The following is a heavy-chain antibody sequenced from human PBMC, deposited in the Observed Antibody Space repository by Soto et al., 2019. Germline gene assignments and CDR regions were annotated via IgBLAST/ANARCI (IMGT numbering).Heavy chain of an antibody. CDR2: TLNDGSKE. J-gene: IGHJ4*02. D-gene: IGHD3-10*01. Sequence: PLGSLILSCAVSGCNFSNYALHWVRQAPGNGVEWLAVTLNDGSKEYYEDSLKGRFTISRDNSQNTLYLQMDSLRAEDTAVYYCARDYSSSLVSFGELRTNVDXWGRGTLVTVSX. CDR1: GCNFSNYA. CDR3: ARDYSSSLVSFGELRTNVDX. V-gene: IGHV3-30-3*01.